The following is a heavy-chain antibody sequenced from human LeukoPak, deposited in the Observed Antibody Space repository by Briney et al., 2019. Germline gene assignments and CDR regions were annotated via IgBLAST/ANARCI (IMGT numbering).Heavy chain of an antibody. CDR3: AKSPNSFDFYYYMDV. CDR1: GFTFNDYA. CDR2: ISWNSGSI. D-gene: IGHD2/OR15-2a*01. V-gene: IGHV3-9*01. Sequence: GGSLRLSCAASGFTFNDYAMHWVRQASGKGLEWVSDISWNSGSIGYADSVKGRFTISRDNAKNSLYLQMNGLRPEDTALYYCAKSPNSFDFYYYMDVWGKGTTVTVSS. J-gene: IGHJ6*03.